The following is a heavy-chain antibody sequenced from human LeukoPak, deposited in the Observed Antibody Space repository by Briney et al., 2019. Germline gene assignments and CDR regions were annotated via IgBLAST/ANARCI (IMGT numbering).Heavy chain of an antibody. Sequence: EGSLKISCKGSGYSFTSYWIGWVRQMPGKGLEWMGIIYPGDSDTRYSPSFQGQVTISADKSISTAYLQWSSLKASDTAMYYCARRIGYSSSWYYFDYWGQGTLVTVSS. D-gene: IGHD6-13*01. J-gene: IGHJ4*02. V-gene: IGHV5-51*01. CDR2: IYPGDSDT. CDR3: ARRIGYSSSWYYFDY. CDR1: GYSFTSYW.